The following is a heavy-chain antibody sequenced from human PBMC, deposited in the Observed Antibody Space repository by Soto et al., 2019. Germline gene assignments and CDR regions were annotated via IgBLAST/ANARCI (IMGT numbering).Heavy chain of an antibody. Sequence: QVQLVESGGGVVQPGRSLRLSCAASGFTFSSYGMHWVRQAPGKGLEWVAVISYDGSNKYYADSVKGRFTISRDNSKNTLYLQMNSLRAEDTAVYYCAKDAYRSNYDYICGSYLDYWGQGTLVTVSS. D-gene: IGHD3-16*02. CDR3: AKDAYRSNYDYICGSYLDY. CDR1: GFTFSSYG. CDR2: ISYDGSNK. J-gene: IGHJ4*02. V-gene: IGHV3-30*18.